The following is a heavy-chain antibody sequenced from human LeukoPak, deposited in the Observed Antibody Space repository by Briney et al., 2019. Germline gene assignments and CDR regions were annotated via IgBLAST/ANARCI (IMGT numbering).Heavy chain of an antibody. CDR1: GFTFSGSA. V-gene: IGHV3-73*01. Sequence: GGSLRLSCAASGFTFSGSAMHWVRQASGKGLEWVGRIRSKANSYATAYAASVKGRFTISRDDSKNTAYLQMNSLKTEDTAVYYCARELYPGSVGIAVAGKEVGYYYMDVWGKGTTVTVSS. D-gene: IGHD6-19*01. CDR3: ARELYPGSVGIAVAGKEVGYYYMDV. CDR2: IRSKANSYAT. J-gene: IGHJ6*03.